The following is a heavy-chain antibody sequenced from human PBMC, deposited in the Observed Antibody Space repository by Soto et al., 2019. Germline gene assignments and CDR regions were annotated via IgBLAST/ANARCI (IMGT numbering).Heavy chain of an antibody. Sequence: SETLTLTCTVSGGSISSYYWSWIRQPPGKGLEWIGYIYYSGNANYNPSLKSRVTISVDTSKNQFSLKLSSVTAADTAVYYCGRGEVDRYNWNYGIDYWGQGTLVTVSS. V-gene: IGHV4-59*01. CDR3: GRGEVDRYNWNYGIDY. CDR2: IYYSGNA. J-gene: IGHJ4*02. CDR1: GGSISSYY. D-gene: IGHD1-7*01.